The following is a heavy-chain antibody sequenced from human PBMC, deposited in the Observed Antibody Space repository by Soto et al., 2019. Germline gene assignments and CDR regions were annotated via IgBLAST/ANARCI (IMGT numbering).Heavy chain of an antibody. CDR1: GFTFSSYS. CDR3: ARGEGAGPGSYYSRFDY. CDR2: ISSSSSYI. Sequence: VQLVESGGGLVKPGGSLRLSCAASGFTFSSYSMNWVRQAPGKGLEWVSSISSSSSYIYYADSVKGRFTISRDNAKNSLYLQMNSLRAEDTAVYYCARGEGAGPGSYYSRFDYWGQGTLVTVSS. V-gene: IGHV3-21*01. D-gene: IGHD3-10*01. J-gene: IGHJ4*02.